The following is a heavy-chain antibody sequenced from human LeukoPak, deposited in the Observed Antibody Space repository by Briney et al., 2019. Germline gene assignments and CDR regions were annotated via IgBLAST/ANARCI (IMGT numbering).Heavy chain of an antibody. Sequence: GGSLRLSCAASGFSFSNFAMSWVRQAPGKGLEWVSLIIGSSGDTFYADSMKGRFTISRDNSKNRLYLQMNSLRAEDTALYYCAKGAYDYIEMGYFDSWGQGTLVTVSS. J-gene: IGHJ4*02. CDR2: IIGSSGDT. CDR3: AKGAYDYIEMGYFDS. V-gene: IGHV3-23*01. CDR1: GFSFSNFA. D-gene: IGHD5-12*01.